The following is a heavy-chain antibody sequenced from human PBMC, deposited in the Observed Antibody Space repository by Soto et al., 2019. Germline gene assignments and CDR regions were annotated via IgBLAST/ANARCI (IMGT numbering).Heavy chain of an antibody. J-gene: IGHJ4*02. V-gene: IGHV3-23*01. CDR2: ISGSGGST. CDR3: AKTGRGYCSSTSCYRRHDY. D-gene: IGHD2-2*01. Sequence: PGGSLRLSCAASGFTFSSYAMSWVRQAPGKGLEWVSAISGSGGSTYYADSVKGRFTISRDNSKNTLYLQLNSLRAEDTAVYYCAKTGRGYCSSTSCYRRHDYWGQGTLVTV. CDR1: GFTFSSYA.